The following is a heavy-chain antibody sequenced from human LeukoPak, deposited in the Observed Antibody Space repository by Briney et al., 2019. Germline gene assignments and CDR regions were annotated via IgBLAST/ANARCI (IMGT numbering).Heavy chain of an antibody. V-gene: IGHV1-69*13. Sequence: SVKVSCKASGGTFSNFPISWVRQAPGQGLEWMGGIIPIFGTANYAQKFQGRVTITADESTSTAYMELSSLRSEDTAIYYCARDANCGGHCYSFDYWGQGTVVTVSS. D-gene: IGHD2-21*02. CDR2: IIPIFGTA. J-gene: IGHJ4*02. CDR1: GGTFSNFP. CDR3: ARDANCGGHCYSFDY.